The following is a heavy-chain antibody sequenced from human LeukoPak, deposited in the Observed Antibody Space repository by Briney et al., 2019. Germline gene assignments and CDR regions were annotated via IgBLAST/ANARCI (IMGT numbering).Heavy chain of an antibody. J-gene: IGHJ6*02. CDR1: KSSLSAWA. CDR2: ISYTSSSI. CDR3: ARDWYYYGSETYYEYYYFGMDV. Sequence: GKSLRLSCAAAKSSLSAWAMHWVRQAPGKGLEWISYISYTSSSIYYANSVKGRFTISRDNAKNSLSLQMNSLRAEDTAVYYCARDWYYYGSETYYEYYYFGMDVWGQGTTVTVSS. V-gene: IGHV3-48*03. D-gene: IGHD3-10*01.